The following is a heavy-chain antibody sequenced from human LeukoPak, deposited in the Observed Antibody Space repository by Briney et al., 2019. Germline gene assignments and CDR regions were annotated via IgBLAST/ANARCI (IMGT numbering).Heavy chain of an antibody. D-gene: IGHD4-17*01. CDR3: ARDLVTVTKGFDI. CDR2: ISYIGST. V-gene: IGHV4-59*11. CDR1: DDSFSSHY. J-gene: IGHJ3*02. Sequence: PSETLSLTCAVSDDSFSSHYWTSIRQPPGKGREWIGYISYIGSTNYNPSLKSRVTISIATSKNQFSLKLSSVTAADTAVYFCARDLVTVTKGFDIWGQGTMVSVSS.